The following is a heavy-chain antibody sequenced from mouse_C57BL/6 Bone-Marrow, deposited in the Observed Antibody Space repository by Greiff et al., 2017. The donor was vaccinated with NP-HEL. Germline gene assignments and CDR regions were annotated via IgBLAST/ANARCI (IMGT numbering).Heavy chain of an antibody. CDR1: GYTFTSYW. CDR3: ARSITTVVATGASFDY. V-gene: IGHV1-7*01. D-gene: IGHD1-1*01. CDR2: INPSSGYT. J-gene: IGHJ2*01. Sequence: QVQLQQSGAELAKPGASVKLSCKASGYTFTSYWMHWVKQRPGQGLEWIGYINPSSGYTKYNQKFKDKATLTADKSSSTAYMQLSSLTYEDSAVYYCARSITTVVATGASFDYWGQGTTLTVSS.